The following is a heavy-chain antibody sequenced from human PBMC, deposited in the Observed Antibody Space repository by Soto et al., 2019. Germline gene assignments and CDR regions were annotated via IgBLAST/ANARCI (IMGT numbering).Heavy chain of an antibody. D-gene: IGHD3-22*01. CDR2: ISSSSSYI. CDR1: GFTFSSYS. CDR3: ARGGYTYYYDSSGHNWFDP. J-gene: IGHJ5*02. V-gene: IGHV3-21*01. Sequence: GGSLRLSCAASGFTFSSYSMNWVRQAPGKGLEWVSSISSSSSYIYYADSVKGRFTISRDNAKNSLYLQMNSLRAEDTAVYYCARGGYTYYYDSSGHNWFDPWGQGTLVTVSS.